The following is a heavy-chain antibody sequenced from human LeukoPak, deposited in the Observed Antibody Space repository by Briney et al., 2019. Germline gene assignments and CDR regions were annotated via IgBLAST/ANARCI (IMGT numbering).Heavy chain of an antibody. V-gene: IGHV3-43*01. CDR3: AKDSKLLWFGELFPGSYFDY. J-gene: IGHJ4*02. Sequence: GGSLGLSCAASGFTFDDYTMHWVRQAPGKGLEWVSLISWDGGSTYYADSVKGRFTISRDNSKNSLYLQMNSLRTEDTALYYCAKDSKLLWFGELFPGSYFDYWGQGTLVTVSS. CDR1: GFTFDDYT. CDR2: ISWDGGST. D-gene: IGHD3-10*01.